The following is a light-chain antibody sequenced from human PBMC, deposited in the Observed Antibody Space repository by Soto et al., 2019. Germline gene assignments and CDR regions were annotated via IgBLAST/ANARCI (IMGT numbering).Light chain of an antibody. J-gene: IGKJ5*01. Sequence: VVLTQSPATLSLSPGERATLSCRASRSVNYYLAWYQQKPGQAPRLLIYDASNRATGIPARFSGSGYGTDFTLTISSLEHEDFAVYYCHQRGHWPPITFGQGTRLDIK. CDR2: DAS. V-gene: IGKV3-11*01. CDR1: RSVNYY. CDR3: HQRGHWPPIT.